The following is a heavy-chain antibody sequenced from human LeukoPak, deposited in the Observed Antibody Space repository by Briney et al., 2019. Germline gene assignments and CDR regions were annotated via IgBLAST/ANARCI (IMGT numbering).Heavy chain of an antibody. CDR2: ISYSGST. D-gene: IGHD3-22*01. CDR3: ARSSGHHNSDNWFDP. J-gene: IGHJ5*02. Sequence: SETLSLTCTVSGGSISSYYWTWIRQPPGKGLEWIGYISYSGSTFYNPSLKSRVTMSVDTSKNHFSLKLTSVTAADTAVYFCARSSGHHNSDNWFDPWGQGTLVTVSS. CDR1: GGSISSYY. V-gene: IGHV4-59*01.